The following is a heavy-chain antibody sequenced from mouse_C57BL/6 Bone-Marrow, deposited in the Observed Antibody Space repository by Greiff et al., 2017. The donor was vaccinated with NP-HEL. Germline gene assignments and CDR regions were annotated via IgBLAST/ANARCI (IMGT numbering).Heavy chain of an antibody. D-gene: IGHD2-4*01. CDR1: GFSLTSYG. J-gene: IGHJ3*01. Sequence: VKLQESGPGLVQPSQSLSITCTVSGFSLTSYGVHWVRQSPGKGLEWLGVIWRGGSTDYNAAFMSRLSITKDNSKSQVFFKMNSLQADDTAIYYCAKNHYEPGAWFAYWGQGTLVTVSA. CDR2: IWRGGST. CDR3: AKNHYEPGAWFAY. V-gene: IGHV2-5*01.